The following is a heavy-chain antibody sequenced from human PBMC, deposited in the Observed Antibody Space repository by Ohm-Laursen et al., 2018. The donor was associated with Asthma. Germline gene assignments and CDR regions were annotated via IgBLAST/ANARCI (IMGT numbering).Heavy chain of an antibody. V-gene: IGHV3-30*18. CDR3: AKAIMTTVTTFLYYGMDV. Sequence: SLRLSCAASGFTFSSYGIHWVRQAPGKGLEWVAVISYDGSNKYYADSVKGRFTISRDNSKNTLYLQMNSLRAEDTAVYYCAKAIMTTVTTFLYYGMDVWGQGTTVTVSS. CDR2: ISYDGSNK. D-gene: IGHD4-17*01. CDR1: GFTFSSYG. J-gene: IGHJ6*02.